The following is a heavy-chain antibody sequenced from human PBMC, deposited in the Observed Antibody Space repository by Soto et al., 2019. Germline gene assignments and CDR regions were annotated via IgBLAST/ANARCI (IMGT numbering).Heavy chain of an antibody. CDR3: AREVVVEPLYYYYMDV. CDR1: GGSISSYY. CDR2: IYYSGST. J-gene: IGHJ6*03. Sequence: SETLSLTCTVSGGSISSYYWSWIRQPPGKGLEWIGYIYYSGSTNYNPSLKSRVTISVDTSKNQFSLKLSSVTAADTAVYYCAREVVVEPLYYYYMDVWGKGTTVTVSS. D-gene: IGHD2-2*01. V-gene: IGHV4-59*01.